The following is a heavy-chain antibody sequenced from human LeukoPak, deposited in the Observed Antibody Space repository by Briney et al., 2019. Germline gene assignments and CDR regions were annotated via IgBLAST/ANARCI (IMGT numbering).Heavy chain of an antibody. D-gene: IGHD4-11*01. J-gene: IGHJ6*03. V-gene: IGHV4-4*09. CDR1: GGSISSYY. CDR3: ARRAVTTHDYYYYYMDV. CDR2: IYTSGST. Sequence: SETLSLTCTVSGGSISSYYWSWIRQPPGKGLEWIGYIYTSGSTNYNPSLKSRDTISVDTSKNQFSLKLSSVTAADTAVYYCARRAVTTHDYYYYYMDVWGKGTTVTVSS.